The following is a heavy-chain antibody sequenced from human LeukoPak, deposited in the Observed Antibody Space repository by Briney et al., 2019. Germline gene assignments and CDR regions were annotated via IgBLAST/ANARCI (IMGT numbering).Heavy chain of an antibody. D-gene: IGHD3-10*01. V-gene: IGHV4-59*11. CDR3: ARDLGYFGSGSYLGWFDP. CDR1: GGSIDNHY. CDR2: IYYSGST. J-gene: IGHJ5*02. Sequence: SETLSLTCSVSGGSIDNHYWTWIRRPPGKGLEWIGHIYYSGSTTYNPSLKSRVTISVDASKNQFSLKLSSVTPADTAAYYCARDLGYFGSGSYLGWFDPWGQGTLVTVSS.